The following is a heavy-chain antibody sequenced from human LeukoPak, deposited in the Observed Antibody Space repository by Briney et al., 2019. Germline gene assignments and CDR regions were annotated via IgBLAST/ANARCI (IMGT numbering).Heavy chain of an antibody. Sequence: PGGSLRLSCAASGFTFSNAWMTWVRQAPGKGLEWVGRIKSKTDGGTTDYAAPVKGRFTISRDDSKNMLYLEMNSLKTEDTAVYYCTARQRAYTYGSDYWGQGTLVTVSS. J-gene: IGHJ4*02. V-gene: IGHV3-15*01. CDR3: TARQRAYTYGSDY. CDR2: IKSKTDGGTT. D-gene: IGHD5-18*01. CDR1: GFTFSNAW.